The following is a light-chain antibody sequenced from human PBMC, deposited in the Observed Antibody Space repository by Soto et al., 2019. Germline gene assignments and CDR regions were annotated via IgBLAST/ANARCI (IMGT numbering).Light chain of an antibody. CDR3: QQRDSWPIT. J-gene: IGKJ5*01. CDR1: QSVDSY. Sequence: EIVLTHSPASLSLSPGEIATLSCRASQSVDSYLVWYRQKPGQAPRLLIFGASNRATGIPARFSGSGSGTDFTLTINSLEPDDFAVYYCQQRDSWPITFGQGTRLENK. CDR2: GAS. V-gene: IGKV3-11*01.